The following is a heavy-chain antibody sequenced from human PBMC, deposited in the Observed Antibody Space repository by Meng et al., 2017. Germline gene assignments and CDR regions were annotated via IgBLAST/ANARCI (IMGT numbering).Heavy chain of an antibody. D-gene: IGHD2-2*01. CDR2: IIPIFGTA. CDR3: ARVSVVVPAASSSGYYYYGMDV. V-gene: IGHV1-69*13. CDR1: RGTFSSYA. Sequence: SVKVSCKASRGTFSSYAISWVRQAPGQGLEWMGGIIPIFGTANYAQKLQGRVTITADESTSTAYMELSSLRSEDTAVYYCARVSVVVPAASSSGYYYYGMDVWGQGTTVTVSS. J-gene: IGHJ6*02.